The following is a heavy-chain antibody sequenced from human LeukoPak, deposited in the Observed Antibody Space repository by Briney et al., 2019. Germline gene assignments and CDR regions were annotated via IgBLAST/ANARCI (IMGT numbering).Heavy chain of an antibody. CDR1: GFTFSSYY. V-gene: IGHV3-74*01. CDR3: ARDYDILTGYYNFDY. CDR2: INSDGSST. D-gene: IGHD3-9*01. J-gene: IGHJ4*02. Sequence: GGTLRLSCAASGFTFSSYYMHWVRHARGKARVWGLGINSDGSSTSYADSVKGRFTISRDNAKNTLYLQMNSLRAEDTAVYYCARDYDILTGYYNFDYWGQGTLVTVSS.